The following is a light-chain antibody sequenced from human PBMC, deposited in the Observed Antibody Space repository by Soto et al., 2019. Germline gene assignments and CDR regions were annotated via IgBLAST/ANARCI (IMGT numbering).Light chain of an antibody. J-gene: IGKJ1*01. CDR1: QSVASN. Sequence: EIVMTQSPATLSVSPWERATLSCRASQSVASNLAWYQQKPGQAPRLLIYDASSRATGIPDRFSGSGSGTDFTLTISRLEPEDFAVYYCQQYGSSPDTFGQGTKVE. CDR3: QQYGSSPDT. V-gene: IGKV3-20*01. CDR2: DAS.